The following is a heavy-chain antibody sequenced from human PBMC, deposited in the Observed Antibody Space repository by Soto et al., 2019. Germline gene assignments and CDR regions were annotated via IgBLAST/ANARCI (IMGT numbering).Heavy chain of an antibody. CDR3: ARDAQPKGVAADGASDY. CDR2: ITTYNGNR. V-gene: IGHV1-18*01. CDR1: GYTFKNYG. D-gene: IGHD6-19*01. Sequence: QVQLVQSGPEVKTPGASVKISCKASGYTFKNYGIKWVRQAPGQGLEWVGWITTYNGNRYSAEKFQGRVTMTTDTSTSTTYMELRSLTSDDTGVYYCARDAQPKGVAADGASDYWGQGTLVTGSS. J-gene: IGHJ4*02.